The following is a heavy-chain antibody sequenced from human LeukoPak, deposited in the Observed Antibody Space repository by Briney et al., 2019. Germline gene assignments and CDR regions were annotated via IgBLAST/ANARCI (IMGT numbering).Heavy chain of an antibody. Sequence: GGSLRLSCAASGFTFSGSAMHWVRQASGKGLEWVGRIRSKANSYATAYAASVKGRYTISRDDSKNTLYLQMNSLRAEDTAVYYCAKSRSDVVDYWGQGTLVTVSS. J-gene: IGHJ4*02. V-gene: IGHV3-73*01. D-gene: IGHD3-3*01. CDR2: IRSKANSYAT. CDR3: AKSRSDVVDY. CDR1: GFTFSGSA.